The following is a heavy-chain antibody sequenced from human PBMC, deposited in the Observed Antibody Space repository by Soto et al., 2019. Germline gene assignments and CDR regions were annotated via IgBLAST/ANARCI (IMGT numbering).Heavy chain of an antibody. D-gene: IGHD3-3*02. Sequence: SETLSLTCTVSGGSISSYYWSWIRQPPGKGLEWIGYIYYSGSTNYNPSLKSRATISVDTSKNQFSLKLSSVTAADPAVYYCARVGPFPEKNYHYMDVWGKGTTVTVSS. V-gene: IGHV4-59*01. CDR2: IYYSGST. CDR1: GGSISSYY. J-gene: IGHJ6*03. CDR3: ARVGPFPEKNYHYMDV.